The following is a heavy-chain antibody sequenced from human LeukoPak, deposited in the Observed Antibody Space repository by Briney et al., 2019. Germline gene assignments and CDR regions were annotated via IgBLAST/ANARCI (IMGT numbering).Heavy chain of an antibody. CDR1: GFSFSGHW. CDR3: ARGPNSNWSGLDF. Sequence: GGSLRLSCTASGFSFSGHWMHWARQLPGKGPVWVSRISPTGSTTSYADSVKGRFTVPRDNAKNTLYLQVNNLRAEDTAVYYCARGPNSNWSGLDFWGQGALLTVSS. V-gene: IGHV3-74*01. CDR2: ISPTGSTT. J-gene: IGHJ4*02. D-gene: IGHD6-6*01.